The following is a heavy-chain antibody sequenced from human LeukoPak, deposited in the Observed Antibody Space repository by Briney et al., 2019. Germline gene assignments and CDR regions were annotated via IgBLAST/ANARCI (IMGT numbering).Heavy chain of an antibody. V-gene: IGHV4-39*07. CDR1: GGSISIRSYY. D-gene: IGHD2-2*01. CDR3: ARGDCSSTSCYEEPFDY. Sequence: PSETLSLTCTVSGGSISIRSYYWGWIRQPPGKGLEWIGSIYYSGSTYYNPSLKSRVTISVDTSKNQFSLKLGSVTAADTAVYYCARGDCSSTSCYEEPFDYWGQGTLVTVSS. CDR2: IYYSGST. J-gene: IGHJ4*02.